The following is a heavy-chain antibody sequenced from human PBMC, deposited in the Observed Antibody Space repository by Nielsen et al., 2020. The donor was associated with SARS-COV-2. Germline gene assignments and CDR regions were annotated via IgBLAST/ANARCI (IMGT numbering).Heavy chain of an antibody. CDR2: IKQDGSEK. CDR1: EFTFTTYW. V-gene: IGHV3-7*03. CDR3: ARAEGSSWYFHY. Sequence: GGSLRLSCAASEFTFTTYWMTWVRQAPGKGLEWVANIKQDGSEKYYVDSVKGRFTISRDNAKNSLSLQMSRLRAEDTAVYYCARAEGSSWYFHYWGQGTLVTVSS. D-gene: IGHD6-13*01. J-gene: IGHJ4*02.